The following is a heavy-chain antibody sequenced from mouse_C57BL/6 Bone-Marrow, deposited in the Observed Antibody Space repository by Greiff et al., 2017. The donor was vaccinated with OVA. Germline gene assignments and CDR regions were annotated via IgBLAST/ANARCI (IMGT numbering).Heavy chain of an antibody. D-gene: IGHD2-4*01. V-gene: IGHV1-81*01. CDR3: ARADYGVGD. J-gene: IGHJ2*01. Sequence: QVQLQQSGAELARPGASVKLSCKASGYTFTSYGISWVKQRTGQGLEWIGEIYPRSGNTYYNEKFKGKATLTADKSSSTAYMELRSLTSEDSAVYFWARADYGVGDGGKGTTLTVSS. CDR1: GYTFTSYG. CDR2: IYPRSGNT.